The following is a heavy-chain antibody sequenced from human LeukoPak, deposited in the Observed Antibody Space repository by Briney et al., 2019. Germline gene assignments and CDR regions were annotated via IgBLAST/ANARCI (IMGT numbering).Heavy chain of an antibody. CDR3: ARGGYGMTVAQFDY. Sequence: SQTLSLTCGISGDSVSNNRATWNWIRQSPSRGLEWLGRTYYRSKWYNEYAVSVKSRLTINPDTTKNQFSLQPDSVTAEDTAVYYCARGGYGMTVAQFDYWGQGTLVTVSS. D-gene: IGHD6-19*01. CDR1: GDSVSNNRAT. CDR2: TYYRSKWYN. V-gene: IGHV6-1*01. J-gene: IGHJ4*02.